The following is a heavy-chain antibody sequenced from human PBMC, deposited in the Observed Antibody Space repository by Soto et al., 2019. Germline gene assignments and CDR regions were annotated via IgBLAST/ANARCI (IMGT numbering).Heavy chain of an antibody. CDR3: ASRYCRGDSCYGDY. Sequence: SETLSLTCTVSGGSISIYYWSWIRQPPGKGLEWIGNIYNSGSTNYNPSLKSRVTVSVDTSRHHFSLKLSFVTAVDTAMYYCASRYCRGDSCYGDYWGQGTLVTFSS. D-gene: IGHD2-15*01. CDR1: GGSISIYY. V-gene: IGHV4-59*01. J-gene: IGHJ4*02. CDR2: IYNSGST.